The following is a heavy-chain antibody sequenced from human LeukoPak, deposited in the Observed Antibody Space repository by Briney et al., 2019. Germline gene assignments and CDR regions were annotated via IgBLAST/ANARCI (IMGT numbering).Heavy chain of an antibody. V-gene: IGHV3-53*01. Sequence: GGSLRLSCAASGFTVSSNYMSRVRQAPGKGLEWVSVIYSGGSTYYADSVKGRFTISRDNSKNTLYLQMNSLRAEDTAVYYCARASVGATTGDYWGQGTLVTVSS. D-gene: IGHD1-26*01. CDR3: ARASVGATTGDY. CDR1: GFTVSSNY. J-gene: IGHJ4*02. CDR2: IYSGGST.